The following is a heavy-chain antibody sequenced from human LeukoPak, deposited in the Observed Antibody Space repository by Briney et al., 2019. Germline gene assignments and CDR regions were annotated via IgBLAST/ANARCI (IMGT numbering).Heavy chain of an antibody. J-gene: IGHJ6*02. CDR1: GFTFSSYG. CDR3: ARNDGYSRSWDYYYYYGMDV. V-gene: IGHV3-33*01. CDR2: IWYDGSNK. D-gene: IGHD6-13*01. Sequence: GRSLRLSCAASGFTFSSYGMHWVRQAPGKGLEWVAVIWYDGSNKYYADSVKGRFIISRDNFKNTLYLQMNSLRAEDTAVYYCARNDGYSRSWDYYYYYGMDVWGQGTTVTVSS.